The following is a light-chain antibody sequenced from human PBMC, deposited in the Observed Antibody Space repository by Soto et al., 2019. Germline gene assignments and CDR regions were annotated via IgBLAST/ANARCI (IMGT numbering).Light chain of an antibody. CDR1: SSDVGYFNY. Sequence: QSALTQPAFVSGSPGQSITISCTGTSSDVGYFNYVSWYQHHPGKAPKLIIYEVSNRPSGVSNRFSASKSGNTASLTISGLQAEDEADYYCSSYTTSSTQVFGGGTKLTVL. CDR2: EVS. CDR3: SSYTTSSTQV. J-gene: IGLJ3*02. V-gene: IGLV2-14*01.